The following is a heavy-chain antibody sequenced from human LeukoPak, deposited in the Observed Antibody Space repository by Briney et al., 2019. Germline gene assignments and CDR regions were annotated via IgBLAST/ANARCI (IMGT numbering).Heavy chain of an antibody. D-gene: IGHD4-23*01. J-gene: IGHJ4*02. V-gene: IGHV3-23*01. CDR1: CYNICSYA. CDR3: AKVLRWTNFDY. Sequence: GGSLRLSCASSCYNICSYALGWVRQAPGKGLEWVSAISGSGDSTYYADSVKGRFTISRDNSKNTVYLRRNGRRVDHTAVYYCAKVLRWTNFDYWGQGTLVTVSS. CDR2: ISGSGDST.